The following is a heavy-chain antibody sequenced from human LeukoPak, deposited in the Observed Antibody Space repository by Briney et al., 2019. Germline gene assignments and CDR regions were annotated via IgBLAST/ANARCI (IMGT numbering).Heavy chain of an antibody. D-gene: IGHD3-10*01. CDR3: ANPPNRITMVRGATDPTC. CDR2: IIPILGIA. J-gene: IGHJ4*02. V-gene: IGHV1-69*04. Sequence: SVKVSCKASGGTFSSYAISWVRQAPGQGLEWMGRIIPILGIANYAQKFQGRVTITADKSTSTAYMELSSLRSEDTAVYYCANPPNRITMVRGATDPTCWGQGTLVTVSS. CDR1: GGTFSSYA.